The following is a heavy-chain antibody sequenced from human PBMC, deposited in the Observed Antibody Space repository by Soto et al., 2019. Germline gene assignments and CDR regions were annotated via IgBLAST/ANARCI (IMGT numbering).Heavy chain of an antibody. CDR3: ARGGPYDFWSGAPVFNWFDP. CDR2: IYYSGST. Sequence: SETLSLTCTVSGDSISSDFYWSWIRQPPGKGLQWVGYIYYSGSTYYNPSLESRITLSVDMSKNQFALNLSSVTAADTAVYYCARGGPYDFWSGAPVFNWFDPWGQGTLVTVSS. V-gene: IGHV4-30-4*01. D-gene: IGHD3-3*01. J-gene: IGHJ5*02. CDR1: GDSISSDFY.